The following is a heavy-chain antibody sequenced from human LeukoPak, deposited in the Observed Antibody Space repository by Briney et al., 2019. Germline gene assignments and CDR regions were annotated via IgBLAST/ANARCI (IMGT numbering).Heavy chain of an antibody. CDR3: ARDGEDIVVVPAAI. D-gene: IGHD2-2*01. CDR1: GYTFTGYY. CDR2: INPNSGGT. V-gene: IGHV1-2*02. Sequence: ASVKVSCTASGYTFTGYYMHWVRQAPGQGLEWMGWINPNSGGTNYAQKFQGRVTMTRDTSISTAYMELSRLRSDDTAVYYCARDGEDIVVVPAAIWGQGTLVTVSS. J-gene: IGHJ4*02.